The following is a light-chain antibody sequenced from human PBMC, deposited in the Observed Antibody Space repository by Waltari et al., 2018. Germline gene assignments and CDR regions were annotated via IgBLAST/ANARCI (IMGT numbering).Light chain of an antibody. CDR3: QQYGSSPYT. CDR1: QSVSSSY. CDR2: GAS. Sequence: PGTLSLSPGERATLSCRASQSVSSSYLAWYQQKPGQAPRLLIYGASSRATGIPDRFSGSGSGTDFTLTISRLEPEDFAVYYCQQYGSSPYTFGQGTKLEIK. V-gene: IGKV3-20*01. J-gene: IGKJ2*01.